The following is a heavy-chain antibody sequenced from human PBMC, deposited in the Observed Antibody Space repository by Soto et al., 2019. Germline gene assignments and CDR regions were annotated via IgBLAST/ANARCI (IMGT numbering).Heavy chain of an antibody. CDR1: GFTFSSYA. D-gene: IGHD2-21*02. CDR3: VAVVTAIQALGY. CDR2: ISGSGGST. V-gene: IGHV3-23*01. Sequence: TVGSLRLSCAASGFTFSSYAMSWVRQAPGKGLEWVSAISGSGGSTYYADSVKGRFTISRDNSKNTLYLQMNSLRAEDTAVYYCVAVVTAIQALGYWGQGTLVTVSS. J-gene: IGHJ4*02.